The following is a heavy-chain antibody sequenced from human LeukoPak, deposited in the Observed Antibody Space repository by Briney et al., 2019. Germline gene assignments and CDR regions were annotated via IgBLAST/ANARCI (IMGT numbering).Heavy chain of an antibody. CDR1: GFTVSSNY. D-gene: IGHD6-13*01. CDR2: IYSGGST. V-gene: IGHV3-53*01. J-gene: IGHJ4*02. CDR3: ARDRGHSSSWSPHTLDY. Sequence: PEGSLRLSCAASGFTVSSNYMSWVRQAPGKGLEWVSVIYSGGSTYYADSVKGRFTISRDNSKNTLYLQMNSLRAEDTAVYYCARDRGHSSSWSPHTLDYWGQGTLVTVSS.